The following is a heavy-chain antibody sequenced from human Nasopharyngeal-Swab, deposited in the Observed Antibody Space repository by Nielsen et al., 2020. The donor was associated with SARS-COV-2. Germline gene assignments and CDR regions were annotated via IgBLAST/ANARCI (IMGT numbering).Heavy chain of an antibody. CDR3: ARERGGGYGDY. Sequence: GRPLRLSCATVGFTFSPYTMTWVRQAPGKGLQWISYITSGNSVQYADSVRGRFTISRDNAKNSLYLQMNSLTAEDTAVYYCARERGGGYGDYWGQGTLVTVSS. J-gene: IGHJ4*02. CDR2: ITSGNSV. V-gene: IGHV3-48*04. D-gene: IGHD5-12*01. CDR1: GFTFSPYT.